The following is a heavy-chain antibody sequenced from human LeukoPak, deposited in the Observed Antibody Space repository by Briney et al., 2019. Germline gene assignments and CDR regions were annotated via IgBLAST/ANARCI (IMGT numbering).Heavy chain of an antibody. CDR3: ARGVAVADQYYFDY. Sequence: GASVKVSCKASGYTFNSYGISWVRQAPGQGLEWMGWISVYNGNTNYAQKLQGRVSMTTDTSTSTAYMELRSLRSDDTAVYYCARGVAVADQYYFDYWGQGTLVTVSS. D-gene: IGHD6-19*01. CDR1: GYTFNSYG. CDR2: ISVYNGNT. V-gene: IGHV1-18*01. J-gene: IGHJ4*02.